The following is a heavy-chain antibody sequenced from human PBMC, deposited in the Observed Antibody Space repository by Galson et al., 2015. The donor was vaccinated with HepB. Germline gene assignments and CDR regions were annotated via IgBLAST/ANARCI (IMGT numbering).Heavy chain of an antibody. V-gene: IGHV3-30-3*01. CDR2: ITYSGSNT. Sequence: SLRLSCAASGFTFSSYAMHWVRQAPGKGLEWVAVITYSGSNTYYADSVKGRFTISRDNSKNTLYLQMNSLRAEDTAVYYCARGGYSGRLEGEYFDYWGQGTLVTVS. CDR3: ARGGYSGRLEGEYFDY. CDR1: GFTFSSYA. D-gene: IGHD1-26*01. J-gene: IGHJ4*02.